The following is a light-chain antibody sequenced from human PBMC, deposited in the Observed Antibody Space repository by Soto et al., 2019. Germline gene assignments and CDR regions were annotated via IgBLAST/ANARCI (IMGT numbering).Light chain of an antibody. Sequence: DIQMTQSPSSLSASVGDRVTITCRTSQSISNYLNWYQHKAGKAPKLLINTASSLQSGVPPRFSGSGSGTDFTLTISNLQPEDFATYYCQQSFSTPITFGQGTRLEIK. CDR3: QQSFSTPIT. V-gene: IGKV1-39*01. CDR2: TAS. CDR1: QSISNY. J-gene: IGKJ5*01.